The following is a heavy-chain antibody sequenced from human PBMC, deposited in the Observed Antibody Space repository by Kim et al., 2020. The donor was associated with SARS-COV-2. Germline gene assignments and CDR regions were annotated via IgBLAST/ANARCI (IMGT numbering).Heavy chain of an antibody. Sequence: SPSSQGRVTISADKANNTAYLQWSSRRASDTAMYYCARRYYDSSGFEYFDYWGQGTLVTVSS. V-gene: IGHV5-51*01. J-gene: IGHJ4*02. D-gene: IGHD3-22*01. CDR3: ARRYYDSSGFEYFDY.